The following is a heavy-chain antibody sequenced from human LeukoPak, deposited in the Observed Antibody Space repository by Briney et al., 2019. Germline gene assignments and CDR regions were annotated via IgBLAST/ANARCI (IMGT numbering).Heavy chain of an antibody. D-gene: IGHD2-2*01. Sequence: GGSLRLSCAASEFTFSSYAMTWVRQAPAKGLEWVSSISGSGGSTQYADSVQGRFAISRDNSKNTLYLQMNSLRAEDTAVYYCARAGYQLLLKPFDYWGQGTLVTVSS. V-gene: IGHV3-23*01. CDR1: EFTFSSYA. CDR3: ARAGYQLLLKPFDY. J-gene: IGHJ4*02. CDR2: ISGSGGST.